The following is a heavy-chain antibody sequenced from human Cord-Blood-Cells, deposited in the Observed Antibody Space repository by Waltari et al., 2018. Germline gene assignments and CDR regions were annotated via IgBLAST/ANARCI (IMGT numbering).Heavy chain of an antibody. V-gene: IGHV1-24*01. J-gene: IGHJ3*02. Sequence: QVQLVQSGAEVKKPGASVKVSCKVSGYTLTELSMHWVRQAPGKGLEWMGGCDRGEDETIYAQKFQGRVSMTEDTSTDTAYMELSSLRSEDTAVYYCATAGDYGGNSVFAFDIWGQGTMVTVSS. CDR3: ATAGDYGGNSVFAFDI. CDR1: GYTLTELS. CDR2: CDRGEDET. D-gene: IGHD4-17*01.